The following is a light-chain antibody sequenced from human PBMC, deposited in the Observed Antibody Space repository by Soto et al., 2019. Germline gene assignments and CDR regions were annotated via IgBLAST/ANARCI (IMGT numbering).Light chain of an antibody. J-gene: IGKJ3*01. CDR2: DAS. Sequence: DIVLTQSPATLSLSPGERATLSCRASQSVSSYLAWYQQKPGQAPRLLIYDASNRATGIPAKFSGSGSGTDFTLTISSLEPEDFAVYCCQQRSNWPTFGPGTKVDIK. V-gene: IGKV3-11*01. CDR1: QSVSSY. CDR3: QQRSNWPT.